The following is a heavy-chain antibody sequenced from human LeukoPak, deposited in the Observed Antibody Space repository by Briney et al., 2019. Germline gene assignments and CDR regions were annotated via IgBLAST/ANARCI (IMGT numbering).Heavy chain of an antibody. CDR1: GYTFTSYD. V-gene: IGHV1-8*03. Sequence: ASVKVSCKASGYTFTSYDINWVRQATGQGLEWMGWMNPNSGNTGYAQKFQGRVTITRNTSISTAYMELSSLRSEDTAVYYCAGGYSNYVGWFDPWGQGTLVTVSS. D-gene: IGHD4-11*01. CDR2: MNPNSGNT. CDR3: AGGYSNYVGWFDP. J-gene: IGHJ5*02.